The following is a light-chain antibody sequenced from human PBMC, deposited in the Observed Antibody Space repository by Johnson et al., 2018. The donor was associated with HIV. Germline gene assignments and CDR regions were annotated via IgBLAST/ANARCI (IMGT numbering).Light chain of an antibody. CDR3: GTWDSSLSAYV. CDR1: SSNIANNY. V-gene: IGLV1-51*01. J-gene: IGLJ1*01. CDR2: DNN. Sequence: QPVLTQPPSVSAAPGHQVTISCSGSSSNIANNYVSWYQQFPGTAPKLLIYDNNKRPSGIPDRFSGSKSGTSATLGITGLQTGDEADYYCGTWDSSLSAYVFGTGTKVTVL.